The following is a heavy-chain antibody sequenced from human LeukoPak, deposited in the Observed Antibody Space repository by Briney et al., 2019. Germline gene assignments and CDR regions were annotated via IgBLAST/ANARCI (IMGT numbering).Heavy chain of an antibody. D-gene: IGHD3-10*01. CDR2: ISGSGGST. CDR3: ARDSSLLLWFGESSFDY. CDR1: GFTFSSYA. J-gene: IGHJ4*02. Sequence: GGSLRLSCAASGFTFSSYAMSWVRQAPGKGLEWVSAISGSGGSTYYADSVKGRFTISRDNAKNSLYLQMNSLRAEDTAVYYCARDSSLLLWFGESSFDYWGQGNLVTVSS. V-gene: IGHV3-23*01.